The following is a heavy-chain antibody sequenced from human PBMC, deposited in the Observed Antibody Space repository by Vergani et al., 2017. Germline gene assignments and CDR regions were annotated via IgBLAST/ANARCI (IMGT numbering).Heavy chain of an antibody. CDR1: GYSISSGYY. Sequence: QVQLQESGPGLVKPSETLSLTCAVSGYSISSGYYWGWIRQPPGKGLEWIGSIYHSGSTYYNPSLKSRVTISVDTSKNQFSLKLSSVTAADTAVYYGAREGGSSSWYPIYYYYGMDVWGQGTTVTVSS. V-gene: IGHV4-38-2*02. D-gene: IGHD6-13*01. CDR3: AREGGSSSWYPIYYYYGMDV. J-gene: IGHJ6*02. CDR2: IYHSGST.